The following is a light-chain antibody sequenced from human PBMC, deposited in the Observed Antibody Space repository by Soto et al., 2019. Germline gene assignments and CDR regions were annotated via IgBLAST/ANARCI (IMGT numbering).Light chain of an antibody. V-gene: IGLV2-8*01. Sequence: QSALTQPPSASGSPGQSVTISCTGTSSDVGGYNYVSWYRQHSGKAPQLIIYDVNKRPSGVPDRFSGSKSGNTASLTVSGLQAEDEADYFCNSYGGTNNYVVFGGGTKLTVL. J-gene: IGLJ2*01. CDR2: DVN. CDR3: NSYGGTNNYVV. CDR1: SSDVGGYNY.